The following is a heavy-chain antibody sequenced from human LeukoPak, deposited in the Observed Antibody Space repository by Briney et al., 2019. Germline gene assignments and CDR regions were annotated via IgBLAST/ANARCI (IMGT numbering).Heavy chain of an antibody. CDR3: AKDFWEGWLQSRSPFGY. V-gene: IGHV3-23*01. D-gene: IGHD5-12*01. Sequence: PGGSLRLSCAASGFTFSSYAMTWVRQAPGKGLEWVSALSGSGGDTYYADSVKGRFTVSRDNSKNTLYLQMNSLRAEDTAVYYCAKDFWEGWLQSRSPFGYWGQGTLVTVSS. J-gene: IGHJ4*02. CDR2: LSGSGGDT. CDR1: GFTFSSYA.